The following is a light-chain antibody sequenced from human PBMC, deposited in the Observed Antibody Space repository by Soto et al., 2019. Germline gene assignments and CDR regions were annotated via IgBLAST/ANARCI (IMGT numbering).Light chain of an antibody. CDR2: GAS. J-gene: IGKJ4*01. CDR3: QQYNDWPPVT. CDR1: QGVSGN. V-gene: IGKV3-15*01. Sequence: EIVMTQSPATLSVSPGEEPTLSCRASQGVSGNLAWYQKKPAQAPRLLIYGASTRATGIPARFSGSGSGTEFTLTISSLQSEDFAVYYCQQYNDWPPVTFGGGTKVEIK.